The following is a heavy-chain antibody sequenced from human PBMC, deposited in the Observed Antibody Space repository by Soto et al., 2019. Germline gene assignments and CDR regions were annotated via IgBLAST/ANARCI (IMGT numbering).Heavy chain of an antibody. J-gene: IGHJ4*01. CDR3: SGYGSGSYYRY. D-gene: IGHD3-10*01. Sequence: PSETLSLTCAVSGGSISSGGYSWSWIRQPPGKGLEWIGYIYHSGSTYYNPSLKSRVTISVDRSKNQLSLKLRSVTAADTAVYYCSGYGSGSYYRYWGHGTLVTVSS. V-gene: IGHV4-30-2*01. CDR1: GGSISSGGYS. CDR2: IYHSGST.